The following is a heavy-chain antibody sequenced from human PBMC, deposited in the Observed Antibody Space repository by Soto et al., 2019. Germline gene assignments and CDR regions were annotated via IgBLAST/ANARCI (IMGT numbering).Heavy chain of an antibody. J-gene: IGHJ6*02. CDR3: AKDSATHSYYYYYGMDV. V-gene: IGHV3-9*01. Sequence: EVQLVESGGGLVQPGRSLRLSCAASGFTFDDYAMHWVRQAPGKGLEWVSGISWNSGSIGYADSVKGRFTISRDNAKNSLYLQMNSLRAEDTALYYCAKDSATHSYYYYYGMDVWGQGTTVTVSS. D-gene: IGHD1-26*01. CDR2: ISWNSGSI. CDR1: GFTFDDYA.